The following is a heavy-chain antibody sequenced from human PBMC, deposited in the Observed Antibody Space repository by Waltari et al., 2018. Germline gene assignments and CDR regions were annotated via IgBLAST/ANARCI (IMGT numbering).Heavy chain of an antibody. D-gene: IGHD6-19*01. CDR3: ARYYSSGWYDVAD. Sequence: QVQLQESGPGLVKPSQTLSLTCTVSGGSISSGGYYWSWIRQHPGKGLEWIGYIYYSGSTSYNPSLKSRVTISVDTSKNQFSLKLSSVTAADTAVYYCARYYSSGWYDVADWGQGTLVTVSS. CDR2: IYYSGST. J-gene: IGHJ4*02. CDR1: GGSISSGGYY. V-gene: IGHV4-31*03.